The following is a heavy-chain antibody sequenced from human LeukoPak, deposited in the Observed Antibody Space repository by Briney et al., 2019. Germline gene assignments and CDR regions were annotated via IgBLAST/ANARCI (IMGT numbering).Heavy chain of an antibody. D-gene: IGHD3-3*01. CDR1: GGSISSSSYY. CDR2: IYYSGST. V-gene: IGHV4-39*02. Sequence: SETLSLTCTVSGGSISSSSYYWGWIRQPPGKGLEWIGSIYYSGSTYYNPSLKSRVTISVDTSKNQFSLKLSSVTAADTAVYYCARDSSKVTIFGVVISDAFDIWGQGTMVTVSS. J-gene: IGHJ3*02. CDR3: ARDSSKVTIFGVVISDAFDI.